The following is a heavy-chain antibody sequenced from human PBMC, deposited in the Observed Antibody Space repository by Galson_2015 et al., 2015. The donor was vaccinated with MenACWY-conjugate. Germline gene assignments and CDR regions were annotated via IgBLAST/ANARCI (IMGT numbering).Heavy chain of an antibody. Sequence: SLRLSCAASGFTFSDYYMSWIRQTPEKGLEWISKISSGSGYIDYADSVKGRFTISRDNAKNSLYLQMNSLRAEDTAVYYCARDSPTPYGSGAYYYYFDFWGQGTLVTVSS. V-gene: IGHV3-11*05. CDR1: GFTFSDYY. CDR3: ARDSPTPYGSGAYYYYFDF. D-gene: IGHD3-10*01. J-gene: IGHJ4*02. CDR2: ISSGSGYI.